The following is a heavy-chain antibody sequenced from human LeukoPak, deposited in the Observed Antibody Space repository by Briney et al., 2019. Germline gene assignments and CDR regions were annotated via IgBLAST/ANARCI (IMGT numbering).Heavy chain of an antibody. CDR2: ISYEGSNK. J-gene: IGHJ4*02. Sequence: GGSLRLSCAASGFTFSSYGMHWVRQAPGKGLEWVAVISYEGSNKYYADSVKGRFTISRDNSKNTLYLQMNSLRAEDTAVYYCEAICSSTSCSSFDYWGQGTLVTVSS. CDR1: GFTFSSYG. V-gene: IGHV3-30*03. D-gene: IGHD2-2*01. CDR3: EAICSSTSCSSFDY.